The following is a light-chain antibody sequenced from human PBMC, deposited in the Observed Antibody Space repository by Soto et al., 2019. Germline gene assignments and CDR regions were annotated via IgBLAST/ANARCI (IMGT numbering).Light chain of an antibody. CDR3: SSYTSSSTYG. V-gene: IGLV2-18*02. Sequence: QSALTQPPSVSGSPGQSVTISCTGTSRDVGSYNRVSWYQQPPGTAPKLMLYEVSNRPSGVPDRFSGSKSGNTASLTISGLQADDEDDYYFSSYTSSSTYGFGTGTKLNVL. CDR1: SRDVGSYNR. CDR2: EVS. J-gene: IGLJ1*01.